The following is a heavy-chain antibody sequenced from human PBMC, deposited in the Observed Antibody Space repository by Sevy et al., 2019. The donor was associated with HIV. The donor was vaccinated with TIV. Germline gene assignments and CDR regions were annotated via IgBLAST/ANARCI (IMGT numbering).Heavy chain of an antibody. CDR3: ATSNRLRFLEWILDFDP. CDR2: FDPEDGET. CDR1: GYTLTELS. Sequence: ASVKVSCKVSGYTLTELSMHWVRQAPGKGLEWMGGFDPEDGETIYAQKFQGRVTMTEDTSTDTDYMELSSLRSEDTAVYYCATSNRLRFLEWILDFDPWGQGTLVTVSS. J-gene: IGHJ5*02. D-gene: IGHD3-3*01. V-gene: IGHV1-24*01.